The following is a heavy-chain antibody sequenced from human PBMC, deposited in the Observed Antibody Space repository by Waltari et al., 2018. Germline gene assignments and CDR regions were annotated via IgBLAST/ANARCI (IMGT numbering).Heavy chain of an antibody. D-gene: IGHD1-26*01. CDR1: GFTFRSSG. J-gene: IGHJ4*02. V-gene: IGHV3-30*18. CDR2: ISFDGSDK. Sequence: QVQLVESGGGVVRPGRSLRLSCAASGFTFRSSGMHWVCQIPGKGLEWLTFISFDGSDKYYADSVKGRFTIYKDNSRNTLYLQMNSLRPEDTAVYFCAKDHQWEVLLPIYQIDYWGRGTLVTVSS. CDR3: AKDHQWEVLLPIYQIDY.